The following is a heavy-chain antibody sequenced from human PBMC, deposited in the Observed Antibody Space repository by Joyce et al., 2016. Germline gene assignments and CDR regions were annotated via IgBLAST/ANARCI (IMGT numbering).Heavy chain of an antibody. CDR3: AGERSSNPAFDH. CDR2: IYHSGRT. Sequence: QVQLQESGPGLVKPSQTLSLTCTVSGASIFSDGDYWHWIRQHPGKGLEWIGYIYHSGRTYYSPSLKSRIIMSVDRSENQFALNLTSVTAADTAVYFCAGERSSNPAFDHWGQGILVIVSS. V-gene: IGHV4-31*03. CDR1: GASIFSDGDY. D-gene: IGHD1-14*01. J-gene: IGHJ4*02.